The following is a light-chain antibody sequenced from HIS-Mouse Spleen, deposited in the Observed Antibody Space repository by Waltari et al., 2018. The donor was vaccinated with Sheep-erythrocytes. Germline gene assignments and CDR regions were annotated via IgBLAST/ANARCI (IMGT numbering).Light chain of an antibody. CDR2: DVS. CDR1: SRDVVGYNY. Sequence: QSALTQPRSVSGSPGQSVTISCTGTSRDVVGYNYVSGYQQHPGKAPKLMIYDVSKRPSGVPDRFSGSKSGNTASLTISGLQAEDEADYYCSSYAGSNNWVFGGGTKLTVL. CDR3: SSYAGSNNWV. J-gene: IGLJ3*02. V-gene: IGLV2-11*01.